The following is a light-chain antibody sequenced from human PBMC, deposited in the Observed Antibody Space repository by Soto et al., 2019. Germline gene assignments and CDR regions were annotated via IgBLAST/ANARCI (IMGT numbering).Light chain of an antibody. CDR3: CSYAGSYTLYV. Sequence: QSVLTQPRSVSGSPGQSVTISCTGTSSDVGGYNYVSWYQQHPGKAPKLMIYDVSKRPSGVPDRFSGCKSCITASLTISGLQAEYEADYYCCSYAGSYTLYVFGTGTKGTVL. V-gene: IGLV2-11*01. CDR1: SSDVGGYNY. J-gene: IGLJ1*01. CDR2: DVS.